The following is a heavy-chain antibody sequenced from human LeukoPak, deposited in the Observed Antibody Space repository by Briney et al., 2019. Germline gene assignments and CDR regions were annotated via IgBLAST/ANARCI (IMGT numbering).Heavy chain of an antibody. CDR3: AKTMVRGVIIQYYFDY. J-gene: IGHJ4*02. V-gene: IGHV3-30*18. CDR1: GFTFSSYG. D-gene: IGHD3-10*01. CDR2: ISCDGSNK. Sequence: GGSLRLSCAASGFTFSSYGMPWVRQAPGKGLEWVAVISCDGSNKYYADSVKGRFTISRDNSKNTLYLQMNSLRAEDTAVYYCAKTMVRGVIIQYYFDYWGQGTLVTVSS.